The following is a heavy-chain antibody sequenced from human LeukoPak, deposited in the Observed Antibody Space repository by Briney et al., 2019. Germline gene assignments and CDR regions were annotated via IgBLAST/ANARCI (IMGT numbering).Heavy chain of an antibody. Sequence: SVKVSCKASGGTFSSYAISWVRQAPGRGLEWMGGIIPIFGTANYAQKFQGRVTITTDESTSTAYMELSSLRSEDTAVYYCASIVGATIGAFDYWGQGTLVTVSS. D-gene: IGHD1-26*01. J-gene: IGHJ4*02. CDR3: ASIVGATIGAFDY. CDR2: IIPIFGTA. V-gene: IGHV1-69*05. CDR1: GGTFSSYA.